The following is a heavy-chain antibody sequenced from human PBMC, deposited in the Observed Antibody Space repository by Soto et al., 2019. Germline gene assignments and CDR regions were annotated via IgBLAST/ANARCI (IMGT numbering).Heavy chain of an antibody. CDR2: LIPIFGTA. D-gene: IGHD3-16*02. CDR1: GGTFSSYA. V-gene: IGHV1-69*01. J-gene: IGHJ6*02. Sequence: QVQLVQSGAEVQKPGSSVKVSCKASGGTFSSYAISWVRQAPGRGLEWMGGLIPIFGTANYAQKFQGRVTITADESTSTAYMELSSLRSEDTAVYYCARDYDYVWGSYRYTGLYYYYGMDVWGQGTTVTVSS. CDR3: ARDYDYVWGSYRYTGLYYYYGMDV.